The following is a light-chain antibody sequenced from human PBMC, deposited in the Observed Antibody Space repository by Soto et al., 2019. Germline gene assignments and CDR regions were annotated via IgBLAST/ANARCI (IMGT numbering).Light chain of an antibody. CDR2: EVS. Sequence: QSALTQPASVSVSPGQSITISCTGTSSDVGGYNYVSWYQQHPGKAPKLMIYEVSNRPSGVSNRFSGSKSGNTASLTISGLQAEDEADYYCSSYTSSSTPLSVFGTGTKLTVL. V-gene: IGLV2-14*01. J-gene: IGLJ1*01. CDR1: SSDVGGYNY. CDR3: SSYTSSSTPLSV.